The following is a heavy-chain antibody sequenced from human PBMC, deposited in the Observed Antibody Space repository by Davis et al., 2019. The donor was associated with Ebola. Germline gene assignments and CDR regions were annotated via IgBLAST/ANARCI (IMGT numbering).Heavy chain of an antibody. CDR3: ARDASAGGFDP. Sequence: PGGSLRLSCAASGFTFSTYSMSWVRQAPGKGLEWVSSFSSDSDYIYYADSAKGRFTISRDNAKNSLYLQMNSLRAEDTAVYYCARDASAGGFDPWGQGTLVTVSS. J-gene: IGHJ5*02. CDR1: GFTFSTYS. V-gene: IGHV3-21*01. CDR2: FSSDSDYI. D-gene: IGHD3-10*01.